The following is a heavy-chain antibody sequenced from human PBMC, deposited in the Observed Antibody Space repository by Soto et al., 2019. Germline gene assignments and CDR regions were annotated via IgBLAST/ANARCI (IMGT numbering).Heavy chain of an antibody. CDR1: GGSISSGGYY. V-gene: IGHV4-31*03. CDR2: IYYSGST. Sequence: SETLSLTCTVSGGSISSGGYYWSWIRQHPGKGLEWIGYIYYSGSTYYNPSLKSRVTISVDTSKNQFSLKLSSVTAADTAVYYCARGERFLEWLLYRSEVFEFAWFDPWGQGTLVTVSS. J-gene: IGHJ5*02. D-gene: IGHD3-3*01. CDR3: ARGERFLEWLLYRSEVFEFAWFDP.